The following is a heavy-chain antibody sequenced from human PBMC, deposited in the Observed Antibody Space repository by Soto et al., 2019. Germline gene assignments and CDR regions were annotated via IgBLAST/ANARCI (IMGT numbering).Heavy chain of an antibody. CDR2: INAGNGNT. V-gene: IGHV1-3*01. CDR1: GYTFTSYA. J-gene: IGHJ4*02. Sequence: ASVKVSCKASGYTFTSYAMHWVRQAPGQRLEWMGWINAGNGNTKYSQKFQGRVTITRDTSASTAYMELSSLRSEDTAVYYCARDRMEAGSSEGFDYWGQGTLVTVSS. CDR3: ARDRMEAGSSEGFDY. D-gene: IGHD2-15*01.